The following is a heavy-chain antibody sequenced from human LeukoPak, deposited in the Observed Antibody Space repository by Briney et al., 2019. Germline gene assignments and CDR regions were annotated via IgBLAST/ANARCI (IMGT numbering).Heavy chain of an antibody. V-gene: IGHV5-51*01. CDR2: IYPGDSDT. CDR3: ARGSRIAVAGIDY. CDR1: GYSFTSYW. Sequence: GESLKISCKGSGYSFTSYWIGWVRQMPGKGLEWMGIIYPGDSDTRYSPSFQGQVTISADKSVSTAYLQWSSLKASDTAMYYCARGSRIAVAGIDYWGQGTLVTVSS. D-gene: IGHD6-19*01. J-gene: IGHJ4*02.